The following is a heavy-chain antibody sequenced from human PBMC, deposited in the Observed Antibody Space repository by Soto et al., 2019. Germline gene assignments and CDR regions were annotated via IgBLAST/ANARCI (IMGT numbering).Heavy chain of an antibody. D-gene: IGHD1-26*01. V-gene: IGHV4-34*01. Sequence: QVQLQQWCAGLLKPSETLSLTCAVYGGSFSGYYWSWIRQPPGKGLEWIGEINHSGSTNYNPSLKSRVTISVDTSKNQFSLKLSSVTAADTAVYYCARGWMGATLGVRKWGQGTLVTVSS. CDR1: GGSFSGYY. CDR3: ARGWMGATLGVRK. J-gene: IGHJ4*02. CDR2: INHSGST.